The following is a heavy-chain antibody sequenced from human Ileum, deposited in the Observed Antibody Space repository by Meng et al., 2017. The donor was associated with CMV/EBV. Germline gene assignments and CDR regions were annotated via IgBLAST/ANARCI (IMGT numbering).Heavy chain of an antibody. CDR2: IFPSGNI. J-gene: IGHJ4*02. CDR1: CGSIINYF. D-gene: IGHD3-22*01. V-gene: IGHV4-4*07. CDR3: ARGESRGYNCVDY. Sequence: LPGSGLGLSCTSVSLFLACTVSCGSIINYFWSWIRHPAGKFRVLIGRIFPSGNINYIPSLKGRVTMSLDTSNNQFFLNLTSVTAADTALYYCARGESRGYNCVDYWGQGILVTVSS.